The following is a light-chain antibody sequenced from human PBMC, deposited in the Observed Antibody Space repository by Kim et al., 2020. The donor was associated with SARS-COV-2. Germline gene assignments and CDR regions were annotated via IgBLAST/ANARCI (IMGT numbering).Light chain of an antibody. CDR2: DVS. V-gene: IGLV2-14*03. CDR3: SSYTSSSIFVV. CDR1: SIDVGGYNY. Sequence: SFTISCTGSSIDVGGYNYVSWYQQHPGKAPKLMIYDVSKRPSGVSNRFSGSKSGNTASLTISGLQAEDEADYYCSSYTSSSIFVVFGGGTQLTVL. J-gene: IGLJ2*01.